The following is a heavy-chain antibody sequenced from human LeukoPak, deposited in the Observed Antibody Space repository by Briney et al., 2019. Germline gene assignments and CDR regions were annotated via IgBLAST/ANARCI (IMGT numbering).Heavy chain of an antibody. Sequence: EASVKVSSKVSGYTLTELSMHWVRQAPGKGLEWMGGFDPEDGETIYAQKFQGRVTMTEDTSTVTAYMELSSLRSEDTAVYYCATGRSGSLVGYYYYGMDVWGQGTTVTVSS. CDR3: ATGRSGSLVGYYYYGMDV. CDR2: FDPEDGET. D-gene: IGHD1-26*01. J-gene: IGHJ6*02. V-gene: IGHV1-24*01. CDR1: GYTLTELS.